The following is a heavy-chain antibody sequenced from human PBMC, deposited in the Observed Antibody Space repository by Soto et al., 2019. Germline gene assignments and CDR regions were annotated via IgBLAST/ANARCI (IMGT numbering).Heavy chain of an antibody. CDR3: ATAKLLLPWLFDY. V-gene: IGHV3-66*01. CDR1: GFTFSNYW. Sequence: GSLRLSCAASGFTFSNYWMHWVRQAPGKGLEWVSVIYSGGSTYYADSVKGRFIISRDDSKNTLFLQMNSLRAEDTAVYYCATAKLLLPWLFDYWGQGTLVTVSS. D-gene: IGHD2-15*01. CDR2: IYSGGST. J-gene: IGHJ4*02.